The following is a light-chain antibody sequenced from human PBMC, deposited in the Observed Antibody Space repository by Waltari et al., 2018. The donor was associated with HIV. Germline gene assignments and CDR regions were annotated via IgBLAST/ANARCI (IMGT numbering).Light chain of an antibody. CDR1: NIGMKS. V-gene: IGLV3-21*02. CDR2: EDS. CDR3: QVWDSTSDHCV. J-gene: IGLJ2*01. Sequence: SYVLTQPPSVSVAPGQTARIPCGGANIGMKSAHWYLQKPCPAPVLVGHEDSDRPSGIPERFSGSNSGNTATLTISTVEAGDEADYYCQVWDSTSDHCVFVGGTKLTVL.